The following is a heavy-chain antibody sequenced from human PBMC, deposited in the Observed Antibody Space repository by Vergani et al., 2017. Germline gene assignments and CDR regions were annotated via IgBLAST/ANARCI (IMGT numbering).Heavy chain of an antibody. D-gene: IGHD3/OR15-3a*01. J-gene: IGHJ5*02. Sequence: QVQLHESGPGLVKPSQTLSLTCTVSGGSITSGSFYWSWIRQPAGKGLEWMGRVYPSGTTNYNPSLNGRVTIFVDKSKNLLSLRLNSVTAADTAAYYCARGETRTDWFDPWGQGTLVTVSS. V-gene: IGHV4-61*02. CDR3: ARGETRTDWFDP. CDR2: VYPSGTT. CDR1: GGSITSGSFY.